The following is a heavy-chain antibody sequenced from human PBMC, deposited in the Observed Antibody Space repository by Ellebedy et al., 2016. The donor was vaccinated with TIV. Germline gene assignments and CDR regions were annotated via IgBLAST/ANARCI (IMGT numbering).Heavy chain of an antibody. CDR3: ARDPGSGWYFDY. Sequence: GESLKISCEGSGFTFSNYWMSWVRQAPGKGLEWVANIKQHGSEKDYVDSVKGRFTISRDDAKNSLYLQMNSLRDEDTAVYYCARDPGSGWYFDYWGQGTLVTVSS. D-gene: IGHD6-19*01. CDR2: IKQHGSEK. CDR1: GFTFSNYW. J-gene: IGHJ4*02. V-gene: IGHV3-7*01.